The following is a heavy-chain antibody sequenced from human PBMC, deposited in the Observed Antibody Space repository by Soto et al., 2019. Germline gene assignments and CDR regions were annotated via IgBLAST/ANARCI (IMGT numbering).Heavy chain of an antibody. CDR3: ARAQWLAHDAFDI. V-gene: IGHV1-2*04. D-gene: IGHD6-19*01. Sequence: GASVKVSCKASGYTFTGYYMHWVRQAPGQGLEWMGWINPNSGGTNYAQKFKGWVTMTRDTSISTAYMELSRLRSDDTAVYYCARAQWLAHDAFDIWGQGTMVTVSS. CDR2: INPNSGGT. J-gene: IGHJ3*02. CDR1: GYTFTGYY.